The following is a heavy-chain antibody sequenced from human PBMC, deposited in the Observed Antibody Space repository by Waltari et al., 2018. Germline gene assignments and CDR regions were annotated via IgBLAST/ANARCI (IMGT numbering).Heavy chain of an antibody. D-gene: IGHD3-3*01. J-gene: IGHJ4*02. CDR3: ARAAQYDFWSGYYSYFDY. V-gene: IGHV4-34*01. CDR2: INHSGST. Sequence: QVQLQQWGAGLLKPSETLSLTCAVYGGSFSGYYWSWIRQPPGKGLEWIGEINHSGSTNYNPSLKGRVTISVDTSKNQFSLKLSSVTAADTAVYYCARAAQYDFWSGYYSYFDYWGQGTLVTVSS. CDR1: GGSFSGYY.